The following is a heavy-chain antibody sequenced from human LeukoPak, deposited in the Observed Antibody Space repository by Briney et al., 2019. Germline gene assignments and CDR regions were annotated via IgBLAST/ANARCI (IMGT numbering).Heavy chain of an antibody. CDR2: ISSSGSTL. D-gene: IGHD1-1*01. CDR3: ARARGTPPYYFDY. CDR1: GFTFSDYY. Sequence: GGSLRLSCAASGFTFSDYYMSWIRQAPGKGLEWVSCISSSGSTLYYADSVKGRFTISRDNAKNSLYLQMNSLRAEDTAVYYCARARGTPPYYFDYWGQGTPVTVSS. V-gene: IGHV3-11*01. J-gene: IGHJ4*02.